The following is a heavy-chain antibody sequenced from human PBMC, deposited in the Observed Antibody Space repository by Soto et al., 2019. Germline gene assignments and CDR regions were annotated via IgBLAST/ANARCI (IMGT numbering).Heavy chain of an antibody. J-gene: IGHJ4*02. CDR1: GYTFTSYY. Sequence: QVQLVQSGAEVKKPGASVKVSCKASGYTFTSYYMHWVRQAPGQGLEWMGIINPSGGSTSYAQKFKGRVTMTRGTSTSTVYMELSSLRSEDTAVYYCDRGSADVVVVPAAIGVGLDYWGQGPLVTVSS. V-gene: IGHV1-46*03. D-gene: IGHD2-2*02. CDR2: INPSGGST. CDR3: DRGSADVVVVPAAIGVGLDY.